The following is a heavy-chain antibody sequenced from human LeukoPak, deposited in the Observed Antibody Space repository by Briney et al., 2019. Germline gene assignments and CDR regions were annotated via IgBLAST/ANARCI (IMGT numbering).Heavy chain of an antibody. CDR1: GGSFSGYY. J-gene: IGHJ3*02. V-gene: IGHV4-34*01. CDR2: INHSGST. Sequence: PSETLSLTCAVYGGSFSGYYWSWIRQPPGKGLEWIGEINHSGSTNYNPSLKSRVTMSVDTSKNQFSLKLSSVTAADTAVYYCARAEVAFDIWGQGTIVTVSS. CDR3: ARAEVAFDI.